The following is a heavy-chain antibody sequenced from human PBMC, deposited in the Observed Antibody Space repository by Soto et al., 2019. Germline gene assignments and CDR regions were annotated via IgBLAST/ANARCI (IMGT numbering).Heavy chain of an antibody. V-gene: IGHV1-8*01. Sequence: QVQLVQSGAEVKKPGASVKVSCKASGYTFTSYDINWVRQATGQGLEWMGWMNPNSGNTGYAQKFQGRVTMTRNTSISTAYMELSSLRSEDTAVYYCARGGLNIVVVPAATYYYYYGMDVWSQGTTVTVSS. J-gene: IGHJ6*02. D-gene: IGHD2-2*01. CDR1: GYTFTSYD. CDR2: MNPNSGNT. CDR3: ARGGLNIVVVPAATYYYYYGMDV.